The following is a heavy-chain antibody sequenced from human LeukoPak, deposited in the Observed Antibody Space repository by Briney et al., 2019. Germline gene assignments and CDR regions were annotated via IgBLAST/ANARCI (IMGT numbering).Heavy chain of an antibody. J-gene: IGHJ4*02. CDR3: ARYSSRSFYFDY. V-gene: IGHV4-31*03. CDR1: GDSISSGGYY. CDR2: IYYSGST. D-gene: IGHD2-2*01. Sequence: SQTLSLTCTVSGDSISSGGYYWSWIRQHPGKGLEWIGYIYYSGSTYYNPSLKSRVTLSVDTSKNQFSLKLTSVTAADTAVYYCARYSSRSFYFDYWGQGTLVTVSS.